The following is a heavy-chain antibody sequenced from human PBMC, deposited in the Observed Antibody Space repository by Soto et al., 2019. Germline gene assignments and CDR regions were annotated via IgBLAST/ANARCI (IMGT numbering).Heavy chain of an antibody. CDR2: INPSGGST. Sequence: ASVKVSCKASGYTFTSYYMHWVRQAPGQGLEWMGIINPSGGSTSYAQKFQGRVTMTRDTSTSTVYMELSSLRAEDTAVYYCAKDHIRQLVQGNYYYYGLDVWGQGATVTVSS. D-gene: IGHD6-6*01. CDR3: AKDHIRQLVQGNYYYYGLDV. V-gene: IGHV1-46*01. CDR1: GYTFTSYY. J-gene: IGHJ6*02.